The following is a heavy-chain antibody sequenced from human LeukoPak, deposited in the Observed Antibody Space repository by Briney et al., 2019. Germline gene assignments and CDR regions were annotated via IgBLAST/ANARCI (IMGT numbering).Heavy chain of an antibody. D-gene: IGHD2-15*01. V-gene: IGHV4-59*01. CDR3: ARGQCCSGGSCYRFVSYYYYGMDV. CDR1: GGSISSYY. J-gene: IGHJ6*02. CDR2: IYYSGST. Sequence: PSETLSLTCTVSGGSISSYYWSWIRQPPGKGLEWIGYIYYSGSTNYNPSLKSRVTISVDTSKNQFSLKLSSVTAADTAVYYCARGQCCSGGSCYRFVSYYYYGMDVWGQGTTVTVSS.